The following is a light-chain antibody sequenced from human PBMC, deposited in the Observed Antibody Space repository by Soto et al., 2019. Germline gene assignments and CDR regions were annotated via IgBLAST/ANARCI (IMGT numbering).Light chain of an antibody. CDR1: QSVSRF. Sequence: EIVLTQSPATLSLSPGERATLSCRASQSVSRFLAWYQQKPGHAPRLLMSDASTRATGTPTRFSGRGSGTYFTLTSSSLEPEDFAVYYCHQRSFLLTFGGGTKVEFK. J-gene: IGKJ4*01. CDR2: DAS. CDR3: HQRSFLLT. V-gene: IGKV3-11*01.